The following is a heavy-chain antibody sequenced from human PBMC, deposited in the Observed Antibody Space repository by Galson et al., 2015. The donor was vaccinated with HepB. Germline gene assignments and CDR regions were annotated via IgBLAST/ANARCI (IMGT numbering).Heavy chain of an antibody. Sequence: SLRLSCAVSGFTFDDHGMGWVRQAPGKGPEWVAGISWNGDSTGYADSVKGRFTISRDNAKNSLHLQMNSLRAEDTALYYCARCQGGGYFSYCFGMDVWGQGTTVTVSS. CDR3: ARCQGGGYFSYCFGMDV. V-gene: IGHV3-20*04. CDR1: GFTFDDHG. D-gene: IGHD3-10*01. J-gene: IGHJ6*02. CDR2: ISWNGDST.